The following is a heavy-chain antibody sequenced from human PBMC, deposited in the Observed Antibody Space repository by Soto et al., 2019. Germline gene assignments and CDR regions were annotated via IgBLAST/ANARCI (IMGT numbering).Heavy chain of an antibody. Sequence: EVQLLESGGGLVQPGGSLRLSCAASGFTFSSYAMSWVRQAPGKGLEWVSAISGSGGSTYYADSVKGRFTISRDNSKNTLYLQMNSLRAEDTAVYYGATSHCSGGSCYRDYWGQGTLVTVSS. V-gene: IGHV3-23*01. J-gene: IGHJ4*02. CDR2: ISGSGGST. CDR3: ATSHCSGGSCYRDY. D-gene: IGHD2-15*01. CDR1: GFTFSSYA.